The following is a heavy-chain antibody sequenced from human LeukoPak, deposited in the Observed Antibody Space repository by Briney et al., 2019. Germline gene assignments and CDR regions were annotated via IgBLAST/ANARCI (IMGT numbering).Heavy chain of an antibody. V-gene: IGHV1-8*01. J-gene: IGHJ5*02. CDR3: ARVYYYDSSGSPNWFDP. Sequence: GASVKVSCKASGYTFTNYDINWVRQATGQGLEWMGWMIPNSGNTGYAQKFQGRVTMTRNTSIGTAYMELSSLRSEDTAVYYCARVYYYDSSGSPNWFDPWGQGTLVTVSS. CDR1: GYTFTNYD. CDR2: MIPNSGNT. D-gene: IGHD3-22*01.